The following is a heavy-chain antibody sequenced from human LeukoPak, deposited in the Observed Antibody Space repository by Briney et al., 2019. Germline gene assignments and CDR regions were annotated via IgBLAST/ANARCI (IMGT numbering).Heavy chain of an antibody. CDR2: VTWNSGSI. CDR3: AKWGGMELLNGYYFDY. V-gene: IGHV3-9*01. D-gene: IGHD1-26*01. J-gene: IGHJ4*02. CDR1: GFTFDDYA. Sequence: PGGSLRLSCAASGFTFDDYAMHWVRQAPGKGLEWVSGVTWNSGSIGYADSVKGRFTISRDNVKNSLYLQMNSLRAEDTALYYCAKWGGMELLNGYYFDYWGQGTLVTVSS.